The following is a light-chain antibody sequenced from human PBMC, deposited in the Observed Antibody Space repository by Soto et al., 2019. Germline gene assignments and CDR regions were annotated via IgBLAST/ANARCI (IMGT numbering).Light chain of an antibody. CDR1: SSDVGPYNY. CDR2: EVS. Sequence: QSVLPQPASVSGSPGQSITISCVGTSSDVGPYNYVSWYQHHPGKAPKLIIFEVSNRPSGVSIRFSGSKSGTMASLTISGLQAEDEVDYFCTSYTSTDTLYVFGTGTKLTVL. V-gene: IGLV2-14*01. J-gene: IGLJ1*01. CDR3: TSYTSTDTLYV.